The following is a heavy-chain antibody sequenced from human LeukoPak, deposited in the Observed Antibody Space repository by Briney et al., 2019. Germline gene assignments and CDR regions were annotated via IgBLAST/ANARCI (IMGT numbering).Heavy chain of an antibody. V-gene: IGHV1-18*01. CDR2: ISAYNGNT. J-gene: IGHJ4*02. CDR3: ARGLQIGFLEY. D-gene: IGHD4-11*01. Sequence: ASVKVSCKASGYTFTSYGISWVRQAPGQGLEWMGWISAYNGNTNYAQKLQGRVTMTTDTSTSTAYMEVRSLTSADTAVYYCARGLQIGFLEYWGQGTLVTVSS. CDR1: GYTFTSYG.